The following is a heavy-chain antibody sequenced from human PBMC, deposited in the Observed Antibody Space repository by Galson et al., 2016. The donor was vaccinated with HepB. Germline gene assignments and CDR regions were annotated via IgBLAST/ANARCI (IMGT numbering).Heavy chain of an antibody. CDR2: GDFT. V-gene: IGHV3-23*01. CDR3: AREGYSSGHCGAFDI. Sequence: GDFTHYADSVKGRFTVSRDNSKNTLYLQMNSLTADDTALYYCAREGYSSGHCGAFDIWGRGTVVAVSS. J-gene: IGHJ3*02. D-gene: IGHD6-19*01.